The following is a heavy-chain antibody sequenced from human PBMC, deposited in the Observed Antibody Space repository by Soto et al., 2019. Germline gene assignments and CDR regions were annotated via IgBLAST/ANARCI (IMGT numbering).Heavy chain of an antibody. CDR1: GGSFSGYY. V-gene: IGHV4-34*01. Sequence: PSETLSLTCAVYGGSFSGYYWSWIRQPPGKGLEWIGEINHSGSTNYNPSLKSRVTISVDTSKNQFSLKLSSVTAADTAVYYCARGPRGGTIFGVVRDYYYYGMDVWGQGTTVTVS. CDR3: ARGPRGGTIFGVVRDYYYYGMDV. J-gene: IGHJ6*02. CDR2: INHSGST. D-gene: IGHD3-3*01.